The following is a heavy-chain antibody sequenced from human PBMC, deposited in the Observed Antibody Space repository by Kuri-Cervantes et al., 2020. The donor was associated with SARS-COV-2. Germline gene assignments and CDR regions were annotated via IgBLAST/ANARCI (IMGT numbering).Heavy chain of an antibody. D-gene: IGHD3-16*01. CDR1: GLTVSSNY. J-gene: IGHJ5*02. V-gene: IGHV3-53*01. Sequence: GGSLRLSCAASGLTVSSNYMSWVRQAPGKGLEWVSLIYSGGSTHYADSVKGRFTISRDNSKNTLYLQMNSLRAEDTAVYYCARVRGDYVPWGQGTLVTVSS. CDR3: ARVRGDYVP. CDR2: IYSGGST.